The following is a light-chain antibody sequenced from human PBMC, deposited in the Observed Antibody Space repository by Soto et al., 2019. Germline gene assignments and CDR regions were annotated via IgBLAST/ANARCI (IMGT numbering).Light chain of an antibody. CDR3: SSYSGTTYHYV. CDR2: EVS. Sequence: QSVLTQPPSASVSFGQSVTISCTGTSSDVGGYDYVSWYQQHPGKAPKLMIYEVSERPSGVPDRFPGSKSGNTASLTVSGLQADDEADYYCSSYSGTTYHYVFGTGTKVTAL. V-gene: IGLV2-8*01. CDR1: SSDVGGYDY. J-gene: IGLJ1*01.